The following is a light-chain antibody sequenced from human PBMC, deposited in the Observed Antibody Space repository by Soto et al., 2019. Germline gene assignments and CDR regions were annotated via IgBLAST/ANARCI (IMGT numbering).Light chain of an antibody. CDR2: EDI. CDR3: YTYAGGSTYL. Sequence: QSALTQPASVSGSPGQSITTSCTGTSSVVGSYSLLSWYQHHPGEAPKLIIYEDIKGPSGVSNRFSGSKSGNTASLRISGLQAEDEADYYCYTYAGGSTYLFGTGTKVTVL. V-gene: IGLV2-23*01. J-gene: IGLJ1*01. CDR1: SSVVGSYSL.